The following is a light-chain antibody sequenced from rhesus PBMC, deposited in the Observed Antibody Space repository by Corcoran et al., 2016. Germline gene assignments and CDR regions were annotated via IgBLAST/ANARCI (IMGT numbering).Light chain of an antibody. J-gene: IGKJ2*01. CDR3: QQYNSAPYS. Sequence: DIQMTQSPASLSASVGETVTITCRASQGISNYLAWHQQKPGKAPQPMINYAFNLASGVTERCSGSGTGTALKRTITSLQPEDFANYFCQQYNSAPYSFRPGTKVEIK. CDR2: YAF. V-gene: IGKV1-37*01. CDR1: QGISNY.